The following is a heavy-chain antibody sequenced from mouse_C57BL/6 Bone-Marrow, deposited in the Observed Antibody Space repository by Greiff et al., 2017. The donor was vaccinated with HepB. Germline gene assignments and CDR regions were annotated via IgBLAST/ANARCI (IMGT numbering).Heavy chain of an antibody. CDR3: ARPITTVVAPDAMDY. V-gene: IGHV1-69*01. CDR2: IDPSDSYT. Sequence: QVQLQQPGAELVMPGASVKLSCKASGYTFTSYWMHWVKQRPGQGLEWIGEIDPSDSYTNYNQKFKGKSTLTVDKSSSTAYMQLSSLTSEDSAVYYCARPITTVVAPDAMDYWGQGTSVTVSS. J-gene: IGHJ4*01. CDR1: GYTFTSYW. D-gene: IGHD1-1*01.